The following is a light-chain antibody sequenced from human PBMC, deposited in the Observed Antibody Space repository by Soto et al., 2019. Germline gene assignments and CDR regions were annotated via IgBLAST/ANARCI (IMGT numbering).Light chain of an antibody. CDR1: QGISSY. CDR2: AAS. V-gene: IGKV1-8*01. CDR3: QQYYVYPRI. Sequence: ALRMTQSPSSFSASTGDRVTITCRASQGISSYLAWYQQKPGKAPKLLIYAASTLQSGVPSRFSGSGSGTAFTLTISSLQSEDFATYYCQQYYVYPRIFGQGTKLEIK. J-gene: IGKJ2*01.